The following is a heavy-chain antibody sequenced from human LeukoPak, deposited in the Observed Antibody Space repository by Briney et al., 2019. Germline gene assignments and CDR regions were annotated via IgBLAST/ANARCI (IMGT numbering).Heavy chain of an antibody. Sequence: AGSLRLSCAASGFTFSSYAMSWVRQAPGKGLEWVSAISGSGGSTYYADSVKGRFTISRDNSKNTLYLQMNSLRAEDTAVYYCAKDLLPYCSSTSCTNFDYWGQGTLVTVSS. CDR3: AKDLLPYCSSTSCTNFDY. V-gene: IGHV3-23*01. CDR2: ISGSGGST. J-gene: IGHJ4*02. CDR1: GFTFSSYA. D-gene: IGHD2-2*01.